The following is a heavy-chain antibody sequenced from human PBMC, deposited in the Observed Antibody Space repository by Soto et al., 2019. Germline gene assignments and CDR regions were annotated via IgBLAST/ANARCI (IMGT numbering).Heavy chain of an antibody. Sequence: GASLKISCKGSGYSFTSYWISWVRQMPGKGLEWMGIIYPGDSDTRYSPSFQGQVTISADKSISTAYLQWSSLKASDTAMYYCARRLLRVNSGFDPWGQGTLVTVSS. D-gene: IGHD2-15*01. CDR1: GYSFTSYW. V-gene: IGHV5-51*01. J-gene: IGHJ5*02. CDR2: IYPGDSDT. CDR3: ARRLLRVNSGFDP.